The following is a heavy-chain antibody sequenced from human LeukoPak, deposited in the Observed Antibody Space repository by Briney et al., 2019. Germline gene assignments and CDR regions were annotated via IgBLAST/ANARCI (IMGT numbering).Heavy chain of an antibody. CDR2: IYYSGST. J-gene: IGHJ6*02. V-gene: IGHV4-61*01. Sequence: SETLSLTCTVSGGSVSSGTYYWSWIRQPPGKGLEWIGYIYYSGSTNYNPSLKSRVTISVDTSKNQFSLKVSSVTAADTAVYYCARAGTLSYYYGMDVWGQGTTVTVSS. CDR3: ARAGTLSYYYGMDV. D-gene: IGHD3-10*01. CDR1: GGSVSSGTYY.